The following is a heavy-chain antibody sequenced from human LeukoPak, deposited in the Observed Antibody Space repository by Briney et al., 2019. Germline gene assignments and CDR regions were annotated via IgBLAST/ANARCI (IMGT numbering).Heavy chain of an antibody. CDR2: IFPSGGEI. D-gene: IGHD2-8*02. CDR1: GFTFSTFA. Sequence: GGSLRLSCAASGFTFSTFAMIWVRQPPGKGLEWVSSIFPSGGEIHYADSVRGRFTISRDNSKSTLSPQMNSLRAEDTAIYYCPTYRQVLLPFESWGQGTLVTVSS. J-gene: IGHJ4*02. V-gene: IGHV3-23*01. CDR3: PTYRQVLLPFES.